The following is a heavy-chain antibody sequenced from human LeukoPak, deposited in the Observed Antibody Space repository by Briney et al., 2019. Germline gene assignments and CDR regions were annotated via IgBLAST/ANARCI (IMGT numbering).Heavy chain of an antibody. Sequence: PGGSLRLSCVVSGFPLSSYDMSWVRQAPGKGLEWVSLVTKTGSTTYYADSVKGRFTISRDNSKNTLYLQMNGLRADDTAVYHCAKDHYDFNYMDVWGKGTTVIVSS. D-gene: IGHD3-3*01. V-gene: IGHV3-23*01. CDR1: GFPLSSYD. CDR2: VTKTGSTT. J-gene: IGHJ6*03. CDR3: AKDHYDFNYMDV.